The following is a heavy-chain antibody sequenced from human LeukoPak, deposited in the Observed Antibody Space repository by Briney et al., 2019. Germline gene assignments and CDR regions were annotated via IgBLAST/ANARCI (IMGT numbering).Heavy chain of an antibody. Sequence: GGSLRLPCAASGFTFSSFGMHWVRQAPGKGLEWVGFIRYDGSYTYYADSVKGRFTISRDISTNTLYLQMNSLRAEDTAVYYCAKDTYSGSSGYYVFDYWGQGTLVTVSS. D-gene: IGHD3-22*01. CDR2: IRYDGSYT. V-gene: IGHV3-30*02. J-gene: IGHJ4*02. CDR3: AKDTYSGSSGYYVFDY. CDR1: GFTFSSFG.